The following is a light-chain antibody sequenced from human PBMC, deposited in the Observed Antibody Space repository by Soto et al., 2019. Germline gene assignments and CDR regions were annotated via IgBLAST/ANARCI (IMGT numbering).Light chain of an antibody. V-gene: IGKV1-5*01. CDR1: QSISSW. CDR2: DAS. CDR3: QQYNSYSWT. J-gene: IGKJ1*01. Sequence: DIQVTQSPSTLSASVGDRVSITCRASQSISSWLAWYQQKPGKAPKLLIYDASSLESGVPSRFSGSGSGTEFPLTISSLQPDDFATYYCQQYNSYSWTFGQGTKVDIK.